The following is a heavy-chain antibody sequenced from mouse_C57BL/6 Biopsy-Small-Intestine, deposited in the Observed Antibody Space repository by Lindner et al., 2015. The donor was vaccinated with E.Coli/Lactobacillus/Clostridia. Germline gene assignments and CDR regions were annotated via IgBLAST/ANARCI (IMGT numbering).Heavy chain of an antibody. CDR3: AAWLPYYAMDY. D-gene: IGHD2-2*01. Sequence: VQLQESGAELARPSASVKMSCKASGYPFTSYTVHWVKQRPGQGLDWIGCINPSSGYTKYNQKFKDKATLTADKSSSTAYMQLSSLTSEDSAVYYCAAWLPYYAMDYWGQGTSVTVSS. CDR1: GYPFTSYT. V-gene: IGHV1-4*01. CDR2: INPSSGYT. J-gene: IGHJ4*01.